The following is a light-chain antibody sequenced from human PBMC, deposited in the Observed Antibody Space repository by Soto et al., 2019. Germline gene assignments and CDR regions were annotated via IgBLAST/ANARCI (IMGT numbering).Light chain of an antibody. Sequence: QSVLTPPASVSGSPGQSITISCTGTSSDVGGYNYVSWSQQHPGKAPQLMIYEVSNRPSGVSNRFSGSKSGNTASLTISGLQAEDESDYYCSSYTSSSTYVFGTGTKLTVL. CDR1: SSDVGGYNY. J-gene: IGLJ1*01. CDR2: EVS. CDR3: SSYTSSSTYV. V-gene: IGLV2-14*01.